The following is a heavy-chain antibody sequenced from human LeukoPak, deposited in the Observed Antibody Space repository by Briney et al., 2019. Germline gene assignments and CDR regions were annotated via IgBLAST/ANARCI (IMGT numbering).Heavy chain of an antibody. J-gene: IGHJ6*03. D-gene: IGHD2-2*01. V-gene: IGHV4-59*01. Sequence: SETLSLTCTVSGGSISSYYWSWIRQPPGKGLEWIGYIYYSGSTNYNPSLKSRVTISVDTSKNQFSLKLSSVTAADTAVYYCASRSPNCSSTSCLYYYYYYMDVWGKGTTVTISS. CDR3: ASRSPNCSSTSCLYYYYYYMDV. CDR1: GGSISSYY. CDR2: IYYSGST.